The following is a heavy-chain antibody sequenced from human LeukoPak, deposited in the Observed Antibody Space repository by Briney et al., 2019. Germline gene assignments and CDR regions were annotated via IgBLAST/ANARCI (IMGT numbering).Heavy chain of an antibody. D-gene: IGHD1-1*01. CDR3: DKTVMTTEEYDC. J-gene: IGHJ4*02. CDR2: ISSGSGTT. Sequence: GGSLRLSCATSGFTFSNYAMNWVRQAPGMGLQWVSAISSGSGTTYYADSVKGRFTVSRDNSKNTLYLQMNSLRAEDTAVYFCDKTVMTTEEYDCWGQGTLVTVSS. V-gene: IGHV3-23*01. CDR1: GFTFSNYA.